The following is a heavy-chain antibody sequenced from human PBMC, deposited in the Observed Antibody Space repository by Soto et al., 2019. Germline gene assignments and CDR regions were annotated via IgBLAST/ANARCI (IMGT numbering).Heavy chain of an antibody. CDR2: ISNDESNK. Sequence: QVQLVESGGGVFQPGSSLRLSCEASGFPFITYGMPWVAKAPGKGLEGVAFISNDESNKYYADSVKGRFTISRDNSKNTLYLQMNSLRAEDTAVYYCTKEADAFDVWGQGTMVTVSS. J-gene: IGHJ3*01. CDR1: GFPFITYG. CDR3: TKEADAFDV. V-gene: IGHV3-30*18.